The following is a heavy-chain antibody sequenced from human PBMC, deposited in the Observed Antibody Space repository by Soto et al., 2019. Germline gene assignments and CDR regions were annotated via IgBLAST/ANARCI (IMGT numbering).Heavy chain of an antibody. CDR3: ATCMLSNYYYYGMDV. CDR2: IIPIFGTA. V-gene: IGHV1-69*13. CDR1: GGTFSSYA. D-gene: IGHD2-8*01. Sequence: SVKVSCKASGGTFSSYAISWVRQAPGQGLEWMGGIIPIFGTANYAQKFQGRVTITADESTSTANMELSNLRSEDTAVYYCATCMLSNYYYYGMDVWGQGTTVT. J-gene: IGHJ6*02.